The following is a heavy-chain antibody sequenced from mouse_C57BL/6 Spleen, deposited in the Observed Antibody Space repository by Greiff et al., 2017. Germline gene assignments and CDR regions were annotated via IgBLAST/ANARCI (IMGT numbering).Heavy chain of an antibody. V-gene: IGHV5-2*01. D-gene: IGHD3-2*02. CDR1: EYEFPSPV. Sequence: EVKLMESGGGLVQPGESLKLSCESNEYEFPSPVMSWVRKTPEKRLELVAAINSDGGSTYYPDTMERRFIISRDNTKKTLYLQMSSLRSEDTALYYCARHGPTAQAPWFAYWGQGTLVTVSA. CDR3: ARHGPTAQAPWFAY. J-gene: IGHJ3*01. CDR2: INSDGGST.